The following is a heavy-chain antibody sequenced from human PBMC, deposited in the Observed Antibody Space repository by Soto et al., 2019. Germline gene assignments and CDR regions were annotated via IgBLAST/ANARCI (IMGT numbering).Heavy chain of an antibody. CDR2: ISAYNGNT. Sequence: QVQLVQSGAEVKKPGASVKVSCKASGYTFTSYGISWVRQAPGQGLEWMGWISAYNGNTNYAQKLQGRVTMTTDTTTNTAYLELRSLRSHDPAVYYWARFTPPRDSRGQGTLVTGSS. J-gene: IGHJ4*02. V-gene: IGHV1-18*01. CDR3: ARFTPPRDS. CDR1: GYTFTSYG. D-gene: IGHD2-21*01.